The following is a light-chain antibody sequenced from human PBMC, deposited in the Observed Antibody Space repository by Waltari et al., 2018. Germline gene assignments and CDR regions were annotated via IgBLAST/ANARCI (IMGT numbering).Light chain of an antibody. V-gene: IGLV2-14*03. CDR3: SSYISSSTLEL. J-gene: IGLJ2*01. CDR1: SSAVGAYNY. CDR2: DVS. Sequence: QSALTQPASVSGSPGQSITISCTGTSSAVGAYNYVSWYQQHPGKAPKLMIFDVSNRPSGVSNRFSGSKSGNTASLTISALQAEDEADYYCSSYISSSTLELFGGGTSLTVL.